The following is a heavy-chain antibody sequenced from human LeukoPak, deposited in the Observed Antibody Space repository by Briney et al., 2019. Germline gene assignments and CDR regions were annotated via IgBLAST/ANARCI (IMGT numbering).Heavy chain of an antibody. V-gene: IGHV3-30*03. D-gene: IGHD2-2*01. J-gene: IGHJ4*02. CDR2: ISYDGSNK. CDR1: GFTFSSYG. Sequence: PGRSLRPSCAASGFTFSSYGMHWVRQAPGKGLEWVAVISYDGSNKYYADSVKGRFTISRDNSKNTLYLQMSSLRAEDTAVYYCARESRAYCSSSSCQFDYWGQGTLVTVSS. CDR3: ARESRAYCSSSSCQFDY.